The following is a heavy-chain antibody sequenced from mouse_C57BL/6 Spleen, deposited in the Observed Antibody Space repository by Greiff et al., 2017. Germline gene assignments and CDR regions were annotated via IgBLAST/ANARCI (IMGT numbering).Heavy chain of an antibody. V-gene: IGHV3-3*01. CDR1: GFSINSDCY. Sequence: EVKLQESGPSLVRPSQTLSLTCTVTGFSINSDCYWIWIRQFPGNKLEYIGYTFYSGITYYNPSLESRTYITRDTSKNQFSLKLSSVTTEDTATYYCARGGTDSSGSYYAMDYWGQGTSVTVSS. D-gene: IGHD3-2*02. CDR2: TFYSGIT. CDR3: ARGGTDSSGSYYAMDY. J-gene: IGHJ4*01.